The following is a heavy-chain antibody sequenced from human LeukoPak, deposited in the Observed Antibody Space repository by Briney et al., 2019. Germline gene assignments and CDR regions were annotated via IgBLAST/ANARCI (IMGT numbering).Heavy chain of an antibody. J-gene: IGHJ5*02. V-gene: IGHV4-34*01. D-gene: IGHD3-10*01. CDR3: ARGATPGSGSRNWFDP. CDR2: INHSGST. Sequence: PSETLSLTCAVYGGSFSGYYWSWIRQPPGKGLEWIGEINHSGSTNYNPSLKSRVTISVDTSKNQFSLKLSSVTAADTAVYYCARGATPGSGSRNWFDPWGQGTLVTVSS. CDR1: GGSFSGYY.